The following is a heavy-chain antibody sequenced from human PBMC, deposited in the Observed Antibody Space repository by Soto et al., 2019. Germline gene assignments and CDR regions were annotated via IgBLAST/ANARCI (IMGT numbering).Heavy chain of an antibody. J-gene: IGHJ5*02. V-gene: IGHV3-23*01. CDR3: ARDAVANNGEWDWFDP. Sequence: EEQLLESGGGLEQPGGSLRLSCVAYGFSLGQYAMNWVRQAPGKGLEGVSSSHGGGAGTFYADSVKGRFTVSRDEYKEALYVPMNSLIVDDTAVYFCARDAVANNGEWDWFDPWGQGTLVTVS. D-gene: IGHD6-19*01. CDR2: SHGGGAGT. CDR1: GFSLGQYA.